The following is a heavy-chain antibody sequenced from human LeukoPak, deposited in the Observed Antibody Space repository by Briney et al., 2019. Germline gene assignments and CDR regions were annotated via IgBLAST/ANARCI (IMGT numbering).Heavy chain of an antibody. CDR1: GYSFTSYW. Sequence: GESLKISCKGSGYSFTSYWIGWVRQMPGKGLEWMGIIYPGDSDTRYSPSFQGQVTISADKSISTAYLQWSSLKAPDTAMYYCARQYSYGYRSNWFDPWGQGTLVTVSS. CDR2: IYPGDSDT. CDR3: ARQYSYGYRSNWFDP. J-gene: IGHJ5*02. D-gene: IGHD5-18*01. V-gene: IGHV5-51*01.